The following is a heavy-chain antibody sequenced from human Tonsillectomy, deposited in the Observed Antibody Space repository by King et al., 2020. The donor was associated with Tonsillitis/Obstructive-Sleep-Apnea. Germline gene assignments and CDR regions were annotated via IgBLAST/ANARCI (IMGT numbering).Heavy chain of an antibody. CDR2: FDPEDGET. J-gene: IGHJ3*02. V-gene: IGHV1-24*01. Sequence: QLVQSGAEVKKPGASVKVSCKVSGYTLTELSMHWVRQAPGKGLEWMGGFDPEDGETIYAQKFQGRVTMTEDTSTATGYMELSSLRSGDTAVYYCATGIATDRVDLGAAFDIWGQGTMVTVSS. CDR3: ATGIATDRVDLGAAFDI. CDR1: GYTLTELS. D-gene: IGHD3-3*01.